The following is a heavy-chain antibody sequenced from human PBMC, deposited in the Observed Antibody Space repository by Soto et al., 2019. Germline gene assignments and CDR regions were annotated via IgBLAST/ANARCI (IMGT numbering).Heavy chain of an antibody. CDR3: ARGGSYDDSSGPAPAGY. J-gene: IGHJ4*02. CDR1: GFTFSSYA. Sequence: QVQLVESGVGVVQPGRSLRLSCAASGFTFSSYAMHWVRQAPGKGLEWVAVISYDGSNKYYADSVKGRFTISRDNSKNTLYLQMNSLRAEDTAVYYCARGGSYDDSSGPAPAGYWGQGTLVTVSS. D-gene: IGHD3-22*01. V-gene: IGHV3-30-3*01. CDR2: ISYDGSNK.